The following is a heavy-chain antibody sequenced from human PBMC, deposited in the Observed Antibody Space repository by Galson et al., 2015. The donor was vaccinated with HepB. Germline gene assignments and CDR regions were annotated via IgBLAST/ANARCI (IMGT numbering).Heavy chain of an antibody. CDR2: ISSSSTTI. CDR1: GFTFSNYN. D-gene: IGHD3-22*01. CDR3: AATMIALDC. J-gene: IGHJ4*02. Sequence: SLRLSCAASGFTFSNYNMNWVRQAPGKGLEWVSYISSSSTTIYYTDSVKGRFTISRDNAKNSLYLQMNSLRDEDTAIYYCAATMIALDCWGQGTLVPVSS. V-gene: IGHV3-48*02.